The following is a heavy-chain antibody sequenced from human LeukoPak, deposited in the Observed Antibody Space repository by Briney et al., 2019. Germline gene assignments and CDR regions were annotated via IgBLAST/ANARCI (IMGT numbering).Heavy chain of an antibody. J-gene: IGHJ4*02. D-gene: IGHD5-18*01. CDR2: IYYSGST. CDR3: AIDFGYSYGIDY. V-gene: IGHV4-59*12. CDR1: GGSISSYY. Sequence: SETLSLTCTVSGGSISSYYWSWIRQPPGKGLEWIGYIYYSGSTNYNPSLKSRVTISVDTSKNQFSLKLSSVTAADTAVYYCAIDFGYSYGIDYWGQGTLVTVSS.